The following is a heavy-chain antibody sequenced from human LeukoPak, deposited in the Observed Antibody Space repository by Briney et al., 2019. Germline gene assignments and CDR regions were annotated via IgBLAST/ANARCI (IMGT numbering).Heavy chain of an antibody. CDR2: IYAAGNT. D-gene: IGHD2/OR15-2a*01. CDR3: ARAIQYRFDP. V-gene: IGHV3-66*01. J-gene: IGHJ5*02. Sequence: GGSLRLSCAASGFTVSSNYVSWLRQGPGKGLEWVSVIYAAGNTYYADSVKGRFTISRDNSKNTLYLQMSSPRAEDTAVYYCARAIQYRFDPWGQGTLVTVSS. CDR1: GFTVSSNY.